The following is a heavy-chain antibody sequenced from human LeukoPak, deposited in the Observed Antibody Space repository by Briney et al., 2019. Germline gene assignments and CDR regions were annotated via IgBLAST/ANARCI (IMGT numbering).Heavy chain of an antibody. V-gene: IGHV3-23*01. Sequence: WGSLRLSCAASGFTFSSYAMSRVGQAPGKGLEWVSAISGSGGSTYYADSVKGRFTISRDNSKNTLYLQMNSLRAEDTAVYYCARSRDGYNGLFDPWGQGTLVTVSS. D-gene: IGHD5-24*01. CDR2: ISGSGGST. CDR1: GFTFSSYA. J-gene: IGHJ5*02. CDR3: ARSRDGYNGLFDP.